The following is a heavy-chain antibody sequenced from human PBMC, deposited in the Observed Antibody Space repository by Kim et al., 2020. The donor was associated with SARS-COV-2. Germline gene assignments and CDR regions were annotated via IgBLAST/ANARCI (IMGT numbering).Heavy chain of an antibody. D-gene: IGHD6-19*01. Sequence: TNSNPAPKSGVTISVEPSKNQFSLKLSSVTAADTAVYYCARDFNSSGWYGYWGQGTLVTVSS. CDR3: ARDFNSSGWYGY. J-gene: IGHJ4*02. V-gene: IGHV4-59*01. CDR2: T.